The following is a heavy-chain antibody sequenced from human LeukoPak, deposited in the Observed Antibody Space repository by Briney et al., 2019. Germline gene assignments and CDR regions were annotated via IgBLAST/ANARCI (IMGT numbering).Heavy chain of an antibody. CDR2: INPNSGGT. V-gene: IGHV1-2*02. J-gene: IGHJ4*02. CDR1: GYAFTSYY. Sequence: ASVQVSFKASGYAFTSYYMHWVRQAPGQGLEWMGWINPNSGGTNYAQKFQGRVTMTRDTSISTAYMELSRLRSDDTAVYYCARDLSRAAFDYWGQGTLVTVSS. CDR3: ARDLSRAAFDY. D-gene: IGHD6-25*01.